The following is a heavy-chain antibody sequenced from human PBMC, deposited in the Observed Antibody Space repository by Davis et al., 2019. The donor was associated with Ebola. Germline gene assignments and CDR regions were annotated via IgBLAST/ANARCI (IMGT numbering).Heavy chain of an antibody. V-gene: IGHV3-23*01. CDR2: ISGGGGAT. D-gene: IGHD3-10*01. J-gene: IGHJ4*02. CDR1: GFTFSSYA. CDR3: AKDWMVRGVIIRAFDY. Sequence: GESLKISCAASGFTFSSYAMSWVRLPPGKGLEWVSAISGGGGATYYADSVKGRFTISRDNSKNTLYLQMNSLRAEDTAVYYCAKDWMVRGVIIRAFDYWGQGTLVTVSS.